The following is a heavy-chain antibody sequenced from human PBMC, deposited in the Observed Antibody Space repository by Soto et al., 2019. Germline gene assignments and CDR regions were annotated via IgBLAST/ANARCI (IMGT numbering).Heavy chain of an antibody. D-gene: IGHD5-12*01. CDR1: GFSLSTSGMC. J-gene: IGHJ6*03. CDR2: IDWDDDK. Sequence: SGPTLVQPTQTLTLTCTFSGFSLSTSGMCVSWIRQPPGKALEWLARIDWDDDKYYSTSLKTRLTISKDTSKNQVVLTMTNMDPVDTATYYCARIRGEQVASATYYYYYYMDVWGKGTTVTVSS. V-gene: IGHV2-70*11. CDR3: ARIRGEQVASATYYYYYYMDV.